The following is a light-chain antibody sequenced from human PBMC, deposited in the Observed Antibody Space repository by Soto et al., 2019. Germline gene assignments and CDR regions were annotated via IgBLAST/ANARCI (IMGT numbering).Light chain of an antibody. CDR1: QSISSW. J-gene: IGKJ1*01. V-gene: IGKV1-5*01. CDR2: DAS. CDR3: QQYGLQGT. Sequence: DIQMTQSPSTLSASVGDRVTITCRASQSISSWLAWYQQKPGKAPKLLIYDASSLENEVPSRFSGSGFGTEFTLTISSLQPDDSATYYCQQYGLQGTFGQGTKVDIK.